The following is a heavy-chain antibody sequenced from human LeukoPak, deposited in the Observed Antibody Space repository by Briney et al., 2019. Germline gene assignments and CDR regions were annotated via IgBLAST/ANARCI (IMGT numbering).Heavy chain of an antibody. D-gene: IGHD4-17*01. Sequence: PSQTLSLTCTVSGGSISSGSYYWSWIRQPAGKGLEWIGRIYTSGSTNYNPSLKSRVTISVDTSKNQFSLKLSSVTAADTAVYYCARDRLVTTGYYYYYMDVWGKGTTVTVSS. CDR1: GGSISSGSYY. CDR2: IYTSGST. J-gene: IGHJ6*03. CDR3: ARDRLVTTGYYYYYMDV. V-gene: IGHV4-61*02.